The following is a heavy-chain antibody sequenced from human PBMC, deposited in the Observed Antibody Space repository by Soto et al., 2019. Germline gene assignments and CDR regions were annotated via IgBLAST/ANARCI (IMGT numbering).Heavy chain of an antibody. CDR2: ISSPSDI. CDR1: GFTSSTYS. D-gene: IGHD2-2*02. CDR3: AREYTAWPLAYGLDV. Sequence: GGSLRLSCVGSGFTSSTYSINWVRQAPGKGLEWVSSISSPSDIYYADSVKGRFTISRDNAKNSVSLQMNSLRAEDTAVYYCAREYTAWPLAYGLDVWGQGTTVTVSS. V-gene: IGHV3-21*01. J-gene: IGHJ6*02.